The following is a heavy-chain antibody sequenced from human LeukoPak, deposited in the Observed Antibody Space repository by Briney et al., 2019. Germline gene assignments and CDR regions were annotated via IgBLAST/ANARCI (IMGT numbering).Heavy chain of an antibody. CDR3: ARGDRPGSSSGAGFN. D-gene: IGHD6-6*01. Sequence: ASVKVSCKASGFTFTNYAMHWVRQAPGQGLEWMGIINPSGGSTSYAQKFQGRVTMTRDTSTSTVYMELSSLRSEDTAVYYCARGDRPGSSSGAGFNWGQGTLVTVSS. V-gene: IGHV1-46*01. J-gene: IGHJ4*02. CDR1: GFTFTNYA. CDR2: INPSGGST.